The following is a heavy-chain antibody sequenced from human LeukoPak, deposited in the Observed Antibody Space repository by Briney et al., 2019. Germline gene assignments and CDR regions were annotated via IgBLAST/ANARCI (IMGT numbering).Heavy chain of an antibody. V-gene: IGHV4-4*02. CDR1: GGSISSSNW. D-gene: IGHD2-15*01. J-gene: IGHJ6*03. CDR3: ASFYCSGGSCYQYYYYYYMDV. Sequence: PSETLPLTCAVSGGSISSSNWWSWVRQPPGKGLEWIGIIYYSGSTYSNPSLRSRVTISVDTSKNQFSLKLSYVTAADTAVYYCASFYCSGGSCYQYYYYYYMDVWGKGTTVTISS. CDR2: IYYSGST.